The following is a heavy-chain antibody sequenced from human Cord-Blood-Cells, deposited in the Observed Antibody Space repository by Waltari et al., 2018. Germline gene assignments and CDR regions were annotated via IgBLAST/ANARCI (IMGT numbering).Heavy chain of an antibody. D-gene: IGHD3-16*02. CDR1: GGSISSYY. CDR3: ARWDYVWGSYRYDAFDI. V-gene: IGHV4-59*08. CDR2: IYYSGST. Sequence: QVQLQESGPGRVKPSETLSLTSTVSGGSISSYYWSWIRQPPGKGLEWIGYIYYSGSTNYNPSLKSRVTISVDTSKNQFSLKLSSVTAADTAVYYCARWDYVWGSYRYDAFDIWGQGTMVTVSS. J-gene: IGHJ3*02.